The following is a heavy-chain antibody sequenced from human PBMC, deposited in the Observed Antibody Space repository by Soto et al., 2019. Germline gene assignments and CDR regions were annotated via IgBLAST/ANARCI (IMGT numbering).Heavy chain of an antibody. CDR2: ITQSGST. CDR3: ARDPHASAFDV. J-gene: IGHJ3*01. V-gene: IGHV4-34*02. Sequence: VQLQQWGAGLLKPSETLSLTCAVYGSSLAGYDWSWVHQPPGKGLEWVGEITQSGSTNYDPSLKSRVTISMDTSRNQFSLRLSSVTPADTAKYYCARDPHASAFDVWGRGTMVTVSS. CDR1: GSSLAGYD.